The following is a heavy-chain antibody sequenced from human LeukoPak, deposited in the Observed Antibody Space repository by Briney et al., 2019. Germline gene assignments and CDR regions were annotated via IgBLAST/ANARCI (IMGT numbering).Heavy chain of an antibody. V-gene: IGHV3-23*01. CDR2: ISGSGGST. Sequence: GGSLRLSCAASGFTFSSYATSWVRQAPGKGLEWVSAISGSGGSTYYADSVKGRFTISRDNSKNTLYLQMNSLRAEDTAVYYCAKDAGMYGGSYYAEYFQHWGQGTLVTVSS. CDR1: GFTFSSYA. D-gene: IGHD1-26*01. CDR3: AKDAGMYGGSYYAEYFQH. J-gene: IGHJ1*01.